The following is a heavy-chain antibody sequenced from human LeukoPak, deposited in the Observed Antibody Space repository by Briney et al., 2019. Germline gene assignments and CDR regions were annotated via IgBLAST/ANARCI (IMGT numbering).Heavy chain of an antibody. V-gene: IGHV1-8*03. D-gene: IGHD2-2*01. Sequence: GASVKVSCKASGYTFTNYDVNWVRQATGQGLEWMGWMNPKSQNTGYAQKFQGRVTITRNTSISTAYMELSSLRSEDTAVYYCARGRRTSPSIYYFDYWGQGTLVTVSS. CDR3: ARGRRTSPSIYYFDY. CDR2: MNPKSQNT. J-gene: IGHJ4*02. CDR1: GYTFTNYD.